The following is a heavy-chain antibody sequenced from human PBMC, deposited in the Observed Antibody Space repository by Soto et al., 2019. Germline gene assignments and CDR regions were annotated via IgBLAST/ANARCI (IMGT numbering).Heavy chain of an antibody. J-gene: IGHJ4*02. V-gene: IGHV3-21*02. CDR1: GFTFSTCS. D-gene: IGHD5-12*01. CDR2: ISSSSRNI. CDR3: ARDNGYDAATLDY. Sequence: EVQLVESGGGLVKPGGSLRLSCAASGFTFSTCSMNWVRQAPGKGLEWVSSISSSSRNIYYADSVKGRFTISRDNAKNSLYLQMNSLRAEDTAVYYCARDNGYDAATLDYWCQGTLVTVSS.